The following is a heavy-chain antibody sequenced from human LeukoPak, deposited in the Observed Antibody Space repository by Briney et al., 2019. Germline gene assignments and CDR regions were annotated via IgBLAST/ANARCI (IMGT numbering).Heavy chain of an antibody. V-gene: IGHV3-23*01. Sequence: GESLRLSCAASGFTFTNYAMSWVRQAPGKGLEWVSAISGSGGSTYYADSVKGRFTISRDNSKNTLYLQMNSLRAEDTAVYYCAKRFKIAAAGSNNWFDPWGQGTLVTVSS. D-gene: IGHD6-13*01. CDR1: GFTFTNYA. CDR3: AKRFKIAAAGSNNWFDP. J-gene: IGHJ5*02. CDR2: ISGSGGST.